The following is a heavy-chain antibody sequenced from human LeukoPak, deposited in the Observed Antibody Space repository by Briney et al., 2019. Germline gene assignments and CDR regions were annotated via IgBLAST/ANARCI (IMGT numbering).Heavy chain of an antibody. V-gene: IGHV3-30*03. CDR1: GFTFSSYG. Sequence: GRSLRLSCAASGFTFSSYGMHWVRQAPGKGLEWVAVISYDGSNKYYADSVKGRFTISRDNSKNTLYLQMNSLRAEDTAVYYCARGAEDVLLWFGELSHYFDYWGQGTLVTVSS. D-gene: IGHD3-10*01. CDR2: ISYDGSNK. CDR3: ARGAEDVLLWFGELSHYFDY. J-gene: IGHJ4*02.